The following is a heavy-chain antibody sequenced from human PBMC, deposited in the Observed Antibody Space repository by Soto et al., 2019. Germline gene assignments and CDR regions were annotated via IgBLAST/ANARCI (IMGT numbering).Heavy chain of an antibody. V-gene: IGHV3-23*01. D-gene: IGHD2-2*01. Sequence: GGSLRLSCAASGFTFSSYAMSWVRQAPGKGLEWVSAISGSGGSTYYADSVKGRFTISRDNSKNTLYLQMNSLRAEDTAVYYCAKEEYCSSTSCYYYYGMDVWGQGTTVTVSS. CDR3: AKEEYCSSTSCYYYYGMDV. CDR2: ISGSGGST. CDR1: GFTFSSYA. J-gene: IGHJ6*02.